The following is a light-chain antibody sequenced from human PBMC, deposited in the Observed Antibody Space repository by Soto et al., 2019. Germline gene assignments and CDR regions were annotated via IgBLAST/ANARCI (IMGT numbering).Light chain of an antibody. CDR1: QRVSSS. V-gene: IGKV3-15*01. J-gene: IGKJ5*01. CDR2: GAS. CDR3: QQYNNWPPIT. Sequence: EIMMTQSQATLSVAPGERSTLXCRPSQRVSSSLAWYQQKPGQAPRLLIHGASTRATGIPARFCGSGSGTEFTLTISSLQSEDFAVYYCQQYNNWPPITFGQGTRLEIK.